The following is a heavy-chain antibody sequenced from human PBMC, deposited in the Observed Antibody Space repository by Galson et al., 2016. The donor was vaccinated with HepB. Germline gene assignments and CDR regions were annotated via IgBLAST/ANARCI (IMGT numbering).Heavy chain of an antibody. CDR3: ATILIEDGSDYAIPFYF. CDR2: SDPEDGDT. CDR1: GYSLIELS. Sequence: SVKVSCKVSGYSLIELSMHWVRQAPGKGLEWMGGSDPEDGDTIYAQQFQGRVTLTEDTSTDTAYMELSSLRSEDTAVYYCATILIEDGSDYAIPFYFWGQGTLVTVSS. V-gene: IGHV1-24*01. D-gene: IGHD2-21*02. J-gene: IGHJ4*02.